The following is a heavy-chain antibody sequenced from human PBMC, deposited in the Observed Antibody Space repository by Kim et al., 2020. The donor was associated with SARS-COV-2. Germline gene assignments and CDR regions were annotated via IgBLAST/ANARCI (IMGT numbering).Heavy chain of an antibody. J-gene: IGHJ4*02. CDR3: ARDSSSWYVDY. CDR2: K. Sequence: KYYADAVKGRFTISRDNSKNTLYLQMNSLRAEDTAVYYCARDSSSWYVDYWGQGTLVTVSS. D-gene: IGHD6-13*01. V-gene: IGHV3-33*01.